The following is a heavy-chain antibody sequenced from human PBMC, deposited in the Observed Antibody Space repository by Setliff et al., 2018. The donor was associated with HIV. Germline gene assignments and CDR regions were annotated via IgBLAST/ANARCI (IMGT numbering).Heavy chain of an antibody. D-gene: IGHD6-19*01. CDR3: ATQTVAVGAPGYFDS. V-gene: IGHV1-69*10. CDR2: IIPVFGMT. Sequence: GASVKVSCKTSGGTFSSSALSWVRQARGQGPEWLGGIIPVFGMTDYAQNFQGRLIITADTSTNTAYMELLSLTSEDTATYYCATQTVAVGAPGYFDSWGQGTLVTV. J-gene: IGHJ4*02. CDR1: GGTFSSSA.